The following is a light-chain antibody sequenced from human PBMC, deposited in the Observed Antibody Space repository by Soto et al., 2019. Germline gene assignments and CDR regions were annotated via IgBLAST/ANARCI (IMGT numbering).Light chain of an antibody. J-gene: IGKJ1*01. CDR1: QSISNY. CDR3: QQSYSNPQT. Sequence: DIQMTQSPSSLSASVGDRVTITCRASQSISNYLNWYQQKPGKAPKLLIYAASSLQGGVPSRFSGSGSGTDFTLTISSLQAEDFATYYCQQSYSNPQTFGQGTKVEIK. CDR2: AAS. V-gene: IGKV1-39*01.